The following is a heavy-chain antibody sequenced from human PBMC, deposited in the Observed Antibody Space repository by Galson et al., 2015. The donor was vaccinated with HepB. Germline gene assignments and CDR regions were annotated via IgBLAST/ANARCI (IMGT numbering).Heavy chain of an antibody. CDR1: GFTFSSYS. J-gene: IGHJ6*03. CDR3: ARDSAYGDYVEGRVSFFWYYYYYYMDV. V-gene: IGHV3-21*01. Sequence: SLRLSCAASGFTFSSYSMNWVRQAPGKGLEWVSSISSSSSYIYYADSVKGRFTISRDNAKNSLYLQMNSLRAEDTAVYYCARDSAYGDYVEGRVSFFWYYYYYYMDVWGKGTTVTVSS. D-gene: IGHD4-17*01. CDR2: ISSSSSYI.